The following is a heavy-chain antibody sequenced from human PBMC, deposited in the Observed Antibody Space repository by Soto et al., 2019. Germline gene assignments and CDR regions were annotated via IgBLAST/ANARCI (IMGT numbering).Heavy chain of an antibody. Sequence: SETLSLTCTVSGGSISSYYWSWIRQPPGKGLEWIGYIYYSGSTNYNPSLKSRVTISVDTSKNQFSLKLSSVTAADTAVYYCARALSSGWYQVDYWGQGTLVTVSS. V-gene: IGHV4-59*12. CDR2: IYYSGST. CDR3: ARALSSGWYQVDY. J-gene: IGHJ4*02. CDR1: GGSISSYY. D-gene: IGHD6-19*01.